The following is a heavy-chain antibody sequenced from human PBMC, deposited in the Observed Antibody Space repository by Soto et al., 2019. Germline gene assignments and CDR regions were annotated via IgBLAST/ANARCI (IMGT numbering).Heavy chain of an antibody. D-gene: IGHD5-18*01. V-gene: IGHV3-23*01. Sequence: GGSLRLSCAASGFTFSSYAMSWVRQAPGKGLEWVSAISGSGGSTYYADSVKGRFTISRDNSKNTLYLQMNSLRAEDTAVYYGAKDLHRGYSYGYFDYWGQGTLVTVSS. CDR1: GFTFSSYA. CDR2: ISGSGGST. CDR3: AKDLHRGYSYGYFDY. J-gene: IGHJ4*02.